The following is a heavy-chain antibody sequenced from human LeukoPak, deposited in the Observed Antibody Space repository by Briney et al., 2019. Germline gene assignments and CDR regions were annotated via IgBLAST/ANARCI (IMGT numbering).Heavy chain of an antibody. V-gene: IGHV4-4*07. D-gene: IGHD1-26*01. CDR2: IYTSGST. Sequence: SETLSLTCTVSGGSISYFYWSWIRPPAGKGLEWIGRIYTSGSTNYNPSLKSRVTMSVDTSKKQFSLKLSSVTAADTAVYYCARVRGSSGSYEYYHYMDVWGKGTTVTISS. J-gene: IGHJ6*03. CDR3: ARVRGSSGSYEYYHYMDV. CDR1: GGSISYFY.